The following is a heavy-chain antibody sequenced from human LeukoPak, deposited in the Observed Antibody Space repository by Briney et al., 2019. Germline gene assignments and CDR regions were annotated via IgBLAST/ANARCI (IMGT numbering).Heavy chain of an antibody. V-gene: IGHV4-59*08. Sequence: SETLPLTCTVSGGSISSYYWSWIRQPPGKGLEWIGYIYYSGSTNYNPSLKSRVTISVDTSKNQFSLKLSSVTAADTAVYYCARAYYYDSSGYYYKEDNWFDPWGQGTLVTVSS. CDR2: IYYSGST. D-gene: IGHD3-22*01. CDR1: GGSISSYY. CDR3: ARAYYYDSSGYYYKEDNWFDP. J-gene: IGHJ5*02.